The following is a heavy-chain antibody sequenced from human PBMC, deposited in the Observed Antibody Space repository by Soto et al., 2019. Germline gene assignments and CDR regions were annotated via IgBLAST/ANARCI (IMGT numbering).Heavy chain of an antibody. D-gene: IGHD6-13*01. V-gene: IGHV3-23*01. J-gene: IGHJ4*02. CDR1: GFTFSSYA. CDR3: ASAYSSSWFYFDY. Sequence: GGSLRLSCAASGFTFSSYAMSWVRQAPGKGLEWVSAISGSGGSTFYADSVKGRFTISRDNSKNTLYLQMNSLKAEDTAVYYCASAYSSSWFYFDYWGQGTLVTVSS. CDR2: ISGSGGST.